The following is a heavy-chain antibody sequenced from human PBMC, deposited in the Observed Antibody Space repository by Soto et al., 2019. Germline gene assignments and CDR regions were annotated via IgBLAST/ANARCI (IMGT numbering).Heavy chain of an antibody. CDR1: GFTFSSYA. J-gene: IGHJ5*02. V-gene: IGHV3-30-3*01. D-gene: IGHD6-13*01. CDR2: ISYDGSNK. CDR3: ARPHISSWTPHWFDP. Sequence: QVQLVESGGVVVQPGRSLRLSCAASGFTFSSYAMHWVRQAPGKGLEWVAVISYDGSNKYYADSVKGRFTISRDNSKNTLYLQMNSLRAEDKAVYYCARPHISSWTPHWFDPWGQGTLVTVSS.